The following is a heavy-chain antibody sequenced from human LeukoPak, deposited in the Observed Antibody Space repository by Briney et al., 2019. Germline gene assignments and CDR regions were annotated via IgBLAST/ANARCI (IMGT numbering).Heavy chain of an antibody. V-gene: IGHV3-23*01. Sequence: GGSLRLSCAASGFTFNSYAMSWVRQAPGKGLEWVSGISGSGRGGSTYYADSVKGRFTISRDNAQNSLYLQMNSLRAEDTAVYYCARVFENAWGQGTLVTVSS. CDR1: GFTFNSYA. J-gene: IGHJ5*02. CDR3: ARVFENA. D-gene: IGHD3-9*01. CDR2: ISGSGRGGST.